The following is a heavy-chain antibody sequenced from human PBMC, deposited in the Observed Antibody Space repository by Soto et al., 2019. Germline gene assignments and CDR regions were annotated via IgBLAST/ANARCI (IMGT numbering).Heavy chain of an antibody. Sequence: EVPLVESGGGLVQPGGSLRLSCAASGFTVSSSSMGWVRQAPGKGLEWVSSIYSGGNTYYADSVRGRFTISTDNSKDTLYLQMNSLRVDDTAMYYCARHVGFYWYFDLWGRGTLVTVSS. CDR3: ARHVGFYWYFDL. J-gene: IGHJ2*01. D-gene: IGHD1-26*01. CDR2: IYSGGNT. V-gene: IGHV3-66*04. CDR1: GFTVSSSS.